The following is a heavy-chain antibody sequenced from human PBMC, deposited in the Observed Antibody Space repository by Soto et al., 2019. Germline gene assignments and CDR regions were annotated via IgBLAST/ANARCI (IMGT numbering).Heavy chain of an antibody. CDR1: GGSISSGDYY. CDR3: ARGNLSITIFGVVLSYGMDV. D-gene: IGHD3-3*01. Sequence: PSETLSLTCTVSGGSISSGDYYWSWIRQPPGKGLEWIGYIYYSGSTYYNPSLKSRVTISVDTSKNQFSLKLSSVTAADTAVYYCARGNLSITIFGVVLSYGMDVWGQGTTVTVSS. J-gene: IGHJ6*02. CDR2: IYYSGST. V-gene: IGHV4-30-4*01.